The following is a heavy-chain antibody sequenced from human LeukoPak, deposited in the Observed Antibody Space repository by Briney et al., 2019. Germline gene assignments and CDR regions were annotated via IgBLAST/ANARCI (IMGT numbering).Heavy chain of an antibody. Sequence: GRSLRLSCAASGFTFSSYGTHWVRQAPGKGLEWVAVIWYDGSNKYYADSVKSRFTISRDNSKNTLYLQMNSLRAEDTAVYYCAKDLEMATITGLGYYYYYYMDVWGKGTTVTVSS. J-gene: IGHJ6*03. CDR1: GFTFSSYG. D-gene: IGHD5-24*01. CDR2: IWYDGSNK. CDR3: AKDLEMATITGLGYYYYYYMDV. V-gene: IGHV3-33*06.